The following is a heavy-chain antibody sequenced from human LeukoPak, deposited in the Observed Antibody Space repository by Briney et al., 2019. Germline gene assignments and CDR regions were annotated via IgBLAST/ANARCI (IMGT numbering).Heavy chain of an antibody. Sequence: ASVKVSCKASGGTFSSYAISWVRQAPGQGLEWMGGIIPLFGTANYAQKFQGRVTITADESTSTAYMELSSLRSEDTAVYYCARSAKWGSGSYGYYYYYMDVWGKGTTVTISS. CDR2: IIPLFGTA. J-gene: IGHJ6*03. V-gene: IGHV1-69*13. CDR3: ARSAKWGSGSYGYYYYYMDV. D-gene: IGHD3-10*01. CDR1: GGTFSSYA.